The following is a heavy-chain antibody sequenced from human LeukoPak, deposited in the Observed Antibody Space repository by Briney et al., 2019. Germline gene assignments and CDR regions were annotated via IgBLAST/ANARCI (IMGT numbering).Heavy chain of an antibody. D-gene: IGHD3-10*01. CDR3: ASRSGFTSVFPFDY. CDR1: GGTFSSYA. CDR2: IIPIFGTA. V-gene: IGHV1-69*05. J-gene: IGHJ4*02. Sequence: SAKVSCKASGGTFSSYAISWVRQAPGQGLEWMGRIIPIFGTANYAQKFQGRVTITTDESTSTAYMELSSLRSEDTAVYYCASRSGFTSVFPFDYWGQGTLVTVSS.